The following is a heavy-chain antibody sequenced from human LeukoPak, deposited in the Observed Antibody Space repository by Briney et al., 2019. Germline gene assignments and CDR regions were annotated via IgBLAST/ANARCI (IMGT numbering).Heavy chain of an antibody. Sequence: SETLSLTCAVYGGSFSGYYWSWIRQPPGKGLEWIGEINHSGSTNYNPSLKSRVTISVDTSKNQFSLKLSSVTAADTAVYYCARHLWFGEARVGYYFDYWGQGTLVTVSS. CDR2: INHSGST. V-gene: IGHV4-34*01. J-gene: IGHJ4*02. D-gene: IGHD3-10*01. CDR3: ARHLWFGEARVGYYFDY. CDR1: GGSFSGYY.